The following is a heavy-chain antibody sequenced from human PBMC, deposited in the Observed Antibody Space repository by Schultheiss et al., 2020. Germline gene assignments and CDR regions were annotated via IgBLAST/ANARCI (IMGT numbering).Heavy chain of an antibody. D-gene: IGHD6-6*01. Sequence: SETLSLTCTVSGGSISSGGYYWSWIRQHPGKGLEWIGYIYYSGSTYYNPSLKSRVTISVDTSKNQFSLKLSSVTAADTAVYYCAKYTGSSSWAPGFDYWGQGTLVTVAS. V-gene: IGHV4-31*03. CDR2: IYYSGST. CDR3: AKYTGSSSWAPGFDY. CDR1: GGSISSGGYY. J-gene: IGHJ4*02.